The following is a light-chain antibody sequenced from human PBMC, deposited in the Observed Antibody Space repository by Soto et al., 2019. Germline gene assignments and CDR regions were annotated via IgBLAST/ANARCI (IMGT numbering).Light chain of an antibody. CDR2: EVS. CDR3: SSYSSSNSLNVV. CDR1: SSDVGGYNY. J-gene: IGLJ2*01. V-gene: IGLV2-14*01. Sequence: QSVLTQPASVSGSPGQSITISCTGASSDVGGYNYVSWYQHHPGKAPKLMIYEVSNRPSGVSDRFSGSKSGITASLTISGLQAEDEADYSCSSYSSSNSLNVVFGGGTKLTVL.